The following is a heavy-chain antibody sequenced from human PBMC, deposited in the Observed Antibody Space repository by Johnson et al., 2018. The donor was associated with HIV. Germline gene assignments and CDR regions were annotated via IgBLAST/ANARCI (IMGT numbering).Heavy chain of an antibody. Sequence: QVQLVESGGGLVHPGGSLRLSCAASGFTVSSNYMNWVRQAPGKGLEWVASISYDGSYKYYADSVKGRFTISRDDSKNTLYLQMNSLRAEDTAVYYCAKERMGLAYCGGDCWEDAFDIWGQGTVVTVSS. J-gene: IGHJ3*02. D-gene: IGHD2-21*01. CDR1: GFTVSSNY. CDR2: ISYDGSYK. CDR3: AKERMGLAYCGGDCWEDAFDI. V-gene: IGHV3-30*18.